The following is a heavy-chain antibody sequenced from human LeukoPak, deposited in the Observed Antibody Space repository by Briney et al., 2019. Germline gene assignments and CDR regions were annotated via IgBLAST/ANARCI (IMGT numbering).Heavy chain of an antibody. V-gene: IGHV3-48*04. CDR3: ARESTYGNYNGFDY. J-gene: IGHJ4*02. Sequence: GGSLRLSCAASELTFSSYRMNWVRQAPGKGLEWISYISSSSTSIHYADSVKGRFTISRDNAKNSLYLQMNSLRVEDTAVYYCARESTYGNYNGFDYWGQGTLVTVSS. CDR2: ISSSSTSI. D-gene: IGHD4-11*01. CDR1: ELTFSSYR.